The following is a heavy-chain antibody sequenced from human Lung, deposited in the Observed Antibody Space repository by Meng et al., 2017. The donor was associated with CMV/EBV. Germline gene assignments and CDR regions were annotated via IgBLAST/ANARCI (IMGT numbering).Heavy chain of an antibody. D-gene: IGHD3-22*01. Sequence: GFTFSTYDMSWVRQAPGKGLGWVAIVSGSGGSTYYADSVKGRFTISRDNSKNTLYLQMNSLRAEDTAVFYCAKALTFHYDSSGYFDSWGQGTLVTVSS. CDR2: VSGSGGST. CDR1: GFTFSTYD. J-gene: IGHJ4*02. V-gene: IGHV3-23*01. CDR3: AKALTFHYDSSGYFDS.